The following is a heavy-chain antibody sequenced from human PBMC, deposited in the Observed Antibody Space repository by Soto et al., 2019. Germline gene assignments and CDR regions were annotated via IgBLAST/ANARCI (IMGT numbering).Heavy chain of an antibody. CDR1: VFTFSSYA. CDR3: AVLWFGDPKRYYYYYGMDV. D-gene: IGHD3-10*01. J-gene: IGHJ6*01. Sequence: EVQLVESAGGLVLPGGSLRLSCAASVFTFSSYAMHWVRQAPGKGLEYVSAISSNGGSTYYANSVKGRFTISRDNSKKTLYLQMGSLRAEDMAVYYCAVLWFGDPKRYYYYYGMDVW. V-gene: IGHV3-64*01. CDR2: ISSNGGST.